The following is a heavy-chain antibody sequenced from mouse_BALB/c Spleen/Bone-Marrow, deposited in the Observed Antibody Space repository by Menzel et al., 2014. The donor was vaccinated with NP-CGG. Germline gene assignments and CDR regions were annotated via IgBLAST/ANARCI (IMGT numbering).Heavy chain of an antibody. V-gene: IGHV2-9*02. J-gene: IGHJ3*01. CDR3: AREGLLLYRGFAY. Sequence: VKLMESGPGLVAPSQSLSITCTVSGFSLTSYGVHWVRQPPGKGLEWLGVIWAGGSTNYNSALMSRLSISKDNSKSQVFLKMNSLQTDDTAMYYCAREGLLLYRGFAYWGQGLWSLSLQ. D-gene: IGHD2-10*01. CDR1: GFSLTSYG. CDR2: IWAGGST.